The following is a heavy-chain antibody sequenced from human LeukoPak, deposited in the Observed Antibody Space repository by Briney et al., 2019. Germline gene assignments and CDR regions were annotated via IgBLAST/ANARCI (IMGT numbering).Heavy chain of an antibody. Sequence: GRSLRLSCAASGFTFDDYAMHWVRQAPGKGLEWVSGISWNSGSIGYADSVKGRFTISRDNAKNSLYLQMNSLRAEDTAVYYCARDSPLEPFDYWGQGTLVTVSS. V-gene: IGHV3-9*01. D-gene: IGHD5-24*01. CDR2: ISWNSGSI. CDR1: GFTFDDYA. J-gene: IGHJ4*02. CDR3: ARDSPLEPFDY.